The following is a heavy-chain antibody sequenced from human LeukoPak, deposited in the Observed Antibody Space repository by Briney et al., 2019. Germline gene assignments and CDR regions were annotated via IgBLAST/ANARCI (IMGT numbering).Heavy chain of an antibody. V-gene: IGHV3-11*04. J-gene: IGHJ4*02. CDR1: GFTVSDYY. Sequence: GGSLRLSCAASGFTVSDYYMSWIRQAPGKGLEWISYISSSGTTIYYADSVKGRFTISRDNAKNSLYLQMNSLRAGDTAVYYRARDGKYIAAAGGDYWGQGTLVTVSS. D-gene: IGHD6-13*01. CDR3: ARDGKYIAAAGGDY. CDR2: ISSSGTTI.